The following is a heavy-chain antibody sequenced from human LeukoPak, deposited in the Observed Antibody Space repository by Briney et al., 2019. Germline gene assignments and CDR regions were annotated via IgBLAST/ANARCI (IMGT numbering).Heavy chain of an antibody. CDR2: IKQDGSEK. Sequence: PGGSLRLSCAASGFTFSSYWMSWVRQAPGKGLEWVDNIKQDGSEKYYVDSVKGRFTISRDNARNSLYLQMNSLRVEDTAVYYCARGHTSNWVHCPDSWGQGTLVTVSS. D-gene: IGHD6-13*01. CDR1: GFTFSSYW. CDR3: ARGHTSNWVHCPDS. J-gene: IGHJ4*02. V-gene: IGHV3-7*01.